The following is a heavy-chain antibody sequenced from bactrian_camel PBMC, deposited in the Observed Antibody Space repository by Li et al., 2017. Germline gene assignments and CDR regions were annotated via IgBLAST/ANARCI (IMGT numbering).Heavy chain of an antibody. V-gene: IGHV3S1*01. Sequence: HVQLVESGGGSVQPGGSLRLSCAASGYTHSINCMAWFRQVPGNERETVAAIYVGDDGRYYDDSVKGRFTISQDKGKNTVYLLMNSLKPDDSGTYYCAYESGTTPDLCRRRGPGGYFGQGTQVTVS. CDR1: GYTHSINC. J-gene: IGHJ4*01. CDR2: IYVGDDGR. D-gene: IGHD7*01.